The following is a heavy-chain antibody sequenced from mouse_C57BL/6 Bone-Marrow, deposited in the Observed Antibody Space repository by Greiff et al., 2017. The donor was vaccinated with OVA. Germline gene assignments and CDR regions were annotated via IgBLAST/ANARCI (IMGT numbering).Heavy chain of an antibody. V-gene: IGHV1-64*01. CDR2: IHPNSGST. CDR1: GYTFTSYW. J-gene: IGHJ3*01. D-gene: IGHD1-1*01. Sequence: QVQLQQPGAELVKPGASVKLSCKASGYTFTSYWMHWVKQRPGQGLEWIGMIHPNSGSTNYNEKFKSKATLTVDKSSSTAYMQLRSLTFKDSAVFYYSLYYYGNPFAYWGQGTLVTVSA. CDR3: SLYYYGNPFAY.